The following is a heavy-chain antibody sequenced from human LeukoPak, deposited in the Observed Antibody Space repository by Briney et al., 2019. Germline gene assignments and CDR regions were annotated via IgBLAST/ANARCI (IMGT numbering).Heavy chain of an antibody. D-gene: IGHD2-15*01. CDR1: GGSISSYY. CDR2: IDWDDDK. Sequence: TLSLTCTVSGGSISSYYWSWIRQPPGKALEWLARIDWDDDKYYSTSLKTRLTISKDTSKNQVVLTMTNMDPVDTATYYCARTKVGYCSGGSCYSQRNYYYYYMDVWGKGTTVTISS. J-gene: IGHJ6*03. CDR3: ARTKVGYCSGGSCYSQRNYYYYYMDV. V-gene: IGHV2-70*11.